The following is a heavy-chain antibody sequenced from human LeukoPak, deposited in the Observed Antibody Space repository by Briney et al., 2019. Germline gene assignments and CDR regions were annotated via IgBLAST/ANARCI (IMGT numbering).Heavy chain of an antibody. V-gene: IGHV4-34*01. CDR3: ARIPSGIAAAGTSAKRDY. CDR2: INHSGST. Sequence: PETLSLTCAVYGGSFSDYYWSWIRQPPGKGLEWIGEINHSGSTNYNPSLKSRVTISVDTSKNQFSLKLSSVTAADAAVYYCARIPSGIAAAGTSAKRDYWGQGTLVTVSS. J-gene: IGHJ4*02. D-gene: IGHD6-13*01. CDR1: GGSFSDYY.